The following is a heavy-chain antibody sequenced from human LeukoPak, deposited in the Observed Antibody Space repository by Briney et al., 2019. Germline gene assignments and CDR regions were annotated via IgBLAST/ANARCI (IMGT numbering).Heavy chain of an antibody. D-gene: IGHD2-15*01. CDR3: ARHRWPYFLWFDP. J-gene: IGHJ5*02. CDR1: GGSISSSSYY. CDR2: IYYSGST. V-gene: IGHV4-39*01. Sequence: PSETLSLTCTVSGGSISSSSYYWGWIRQPPGTGLEWIGSIYYSGSTYYNPSLKSRVTISVDTSKNQFSLKLSSVTAADTAVYYCARHRWPYFLWFDPWGQGTLVTVSS.